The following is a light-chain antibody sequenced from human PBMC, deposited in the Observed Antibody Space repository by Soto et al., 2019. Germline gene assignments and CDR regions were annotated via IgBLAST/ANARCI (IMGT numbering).Light chain of an antibody. Sequence: QAVVTQEPSLTVSPGGTVTLTCASSTGTVTSGHYPNWLQQKPGQAPRALIYSTDTRHSWTAARFSGSLLGGKAALTLSGVQREDEADYYCLLYYGGAVVFGGGTKLTVL. V-gene: IGLV7-43*01. CDR3: LLYYGGAVV. CDR2: STD. J-gene: IGLJ2*01. CDR1: TGTVTSGHY.